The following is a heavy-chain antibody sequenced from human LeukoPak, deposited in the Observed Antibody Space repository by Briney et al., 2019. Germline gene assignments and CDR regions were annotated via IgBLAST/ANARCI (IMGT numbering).Heavy chain of an antibody. CDR3: ARRWELQLLSLDAFDI. Sequence: ASVKVSCKASGYTFTSYGISWVRQAPGQGLEWMGWISAYNGNTNYAQKLQGRVTMTTDTSTSTAYMELRSLRSDDTAVYYCARRWELQLLSLDAFDIWGQGTMVTVSS. J-gene: IGHJ3*02. V-gene: IGHV1-18*01. CDR1: GYTFTSYG. D-gene: IGHD1-26*01. CDR2: ISAYNGNT.